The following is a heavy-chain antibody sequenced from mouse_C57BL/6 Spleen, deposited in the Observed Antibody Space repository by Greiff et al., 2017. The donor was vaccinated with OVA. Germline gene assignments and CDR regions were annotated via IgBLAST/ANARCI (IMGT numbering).Heavy chain of an antibody. D-gene: IGHD2-4*01. J-gene: IGHJ2*01. CDR3: ANYDLDY. V-gene: IGHV1-59*01. Sequence: VQLQQSGAELVRPGTSVKLSCKASGYTFTSYWMHWVKQRPGQGLEWIGVIDPSDSYTNYNQKFKGKATLTVDTSSSTAYMQLSSLTSEDSAVYYCANYDLDYWGQGTTLTVSS. CDR1: GYTFTSYW. CDR2: IDPSDSYT.